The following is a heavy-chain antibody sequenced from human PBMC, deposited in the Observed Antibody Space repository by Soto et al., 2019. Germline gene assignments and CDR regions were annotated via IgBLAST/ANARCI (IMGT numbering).Heavy chain of an antibody. V-gene: IGHV4-34*01. J-gene: IGHJ4*02. CDR3: ARGYDTALAPIF. Sequence: PSETLSLTCAVYGGSFSSYHWSWIRQTPGKGLEWIGEINHLTTTNYNPSLKSRVITSLDTPKNQFSLKLSSVTAADTAVYYRARGYDTALAPIFWGQGILVTVSS. CDR1: GGSFSSYH. D-gene: IGHD5-18*01. CDR2: INHLTTT.